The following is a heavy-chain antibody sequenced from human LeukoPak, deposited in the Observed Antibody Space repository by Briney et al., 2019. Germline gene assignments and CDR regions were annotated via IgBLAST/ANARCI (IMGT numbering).Heavy chain of an antibody. Sequence: SETLSLTCTVSGGPITSSSYYWGWIRQPPGKGLEWIGSIYYSGSTYYNPSLKSRVTISIDTSKNQFSLKLSSVTAADTAVYYCARHYDILTDSRYFDYWGQGTLVTVSS. V-gene: IGHV4-39*01. CDR3: ARHYDILTDSRYFDY. CDR1: GGPITSSSYY. CDR2: IYYSGST. D-gene: IGHD3-9*01. J-gene: IGHJ4*02.